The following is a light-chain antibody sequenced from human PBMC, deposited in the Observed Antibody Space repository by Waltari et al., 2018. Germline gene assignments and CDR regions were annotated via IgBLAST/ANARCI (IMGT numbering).Light chain of an antibody. Sequence: ETVMTQSPATLSLSPGDRATLSCRASQSVSNNVAWYQQKPGQPPTILIYGASTRATGIPARFSGGGSGTEFTLTISSLQSEDFAVYYCQQYNNWPPITFGQGTRLEMK. V-gene: IGKV3-15*01. CDR1: QSVSNN. CDR3: QQYNNWPPIT. CDR2: GAS. J-gene: IGKJ5*01.